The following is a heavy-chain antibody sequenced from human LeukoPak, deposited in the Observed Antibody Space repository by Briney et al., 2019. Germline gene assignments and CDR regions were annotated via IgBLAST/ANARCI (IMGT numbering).Heavy chain of an antibody. Sequence: PSETLSLTCTVSGGSISSSSYYWGWIRQPPGTGLEWIGSIYYSGSTYYNPSLKSRVTISVDTSKNQFSLKLSSVTAADTAVYYCARSTVFFSWPGVRTPAGFDYWGQGTLVTVSS. CDR3: ARSTVFFSWPGVRTPAGFDY. CDR1: GGSISSSSYY. V-gene: IGHV4-39*01. J-gene: IGHJ4*02. CDR2: IYYSGST. D-gene: IGHD2-8*02.